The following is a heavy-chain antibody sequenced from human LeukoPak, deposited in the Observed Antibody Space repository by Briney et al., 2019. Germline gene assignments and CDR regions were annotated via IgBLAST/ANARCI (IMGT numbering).Heavy chain of an antibody. CDR1: RFTFSSYV. V-gene: IGHV3-23*01. Sequence: GGTLRLSCAASRFTFSSYVMSWVRQAPGKGLEWVSSISRSAGATYYADSVKGRFTISRDNSRNTPSLHMNSLRAEDTAVYFCAKHAGGHDLDALDIWGQGTMVTVSS. CDR3: AKHAGGHDLDALDI. J-gene: IGHJ3*02. D-gene: IGHD2-2*01. CDR2: ISRSAGAT.